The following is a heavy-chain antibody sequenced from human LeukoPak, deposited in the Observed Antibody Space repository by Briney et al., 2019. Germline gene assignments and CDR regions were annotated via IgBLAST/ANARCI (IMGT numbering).Heavy chain of an antibody. CDR2: IYYSGST. CDR1: GGSISSYS. CDR3: ARTYASGSSLANAFDI. J-gene: IGHJ3*02. Sequence: PSETLSLTCTVSGGSISSYSWTWIRQPPGKGLEWIGYIYYSGSTNYNPSLKSRVAISVDTSKNQFSLNLNSVTAADTAVYYCARTYASGSSLANAFDIWGQGTLVTVSS. V-gene: IGHV4-59*01. D-gene: IGHD3-10*01.